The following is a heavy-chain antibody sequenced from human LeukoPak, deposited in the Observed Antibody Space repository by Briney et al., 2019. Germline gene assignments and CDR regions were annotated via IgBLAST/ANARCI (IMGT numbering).Heavy chain of an antibody. Sequence: PSQTLSLTCAVSGGSISSGGYSWSWIRQPPGKGLEWIGYIYYSGSTNYNPSLKSRVTISVDTSKNQFSLKLSSVTAADTAVYYCARGVGYCTNGVCFYYYYYYMDVWGKGTTVTVSS. V-gene: IGHV4-30-4*07. CDR2: IYYSGST. D-gene: IGHD2-8*01. J-gene: IGHJ6*03. CDR1: GGSISSGGYS. CDR3: ARGVGYCTNGVCFYYYYYYMDV.